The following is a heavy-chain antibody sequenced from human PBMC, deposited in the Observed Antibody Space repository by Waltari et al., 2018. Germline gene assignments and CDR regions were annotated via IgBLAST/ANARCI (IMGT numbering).Heavy chain of an antibody. V-gene: IGHV4-4*07. CDR2: FYAGGGT. CDR3: ARGTYYYDTSGYSDGNHYYIDV. J-gene: IGHJ6*03. D-gene: IGHD3-22*01. CDR1: SDSISTYY. Sequence: QVQLQESGPGLVKPSETLSLTCTVSSDSISTYYWTWIRQSAGQGREWLGRFYAGGGTKYNPSLNSRVTMSVDTSKNQFSLKLTSVTAADSAVYYCARGTYYYDTSGYSDGNHYYIDVWGKGTSVTVSS.